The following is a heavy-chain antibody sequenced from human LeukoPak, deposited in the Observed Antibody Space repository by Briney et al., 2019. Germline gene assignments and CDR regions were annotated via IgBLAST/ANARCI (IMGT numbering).Heavy chain of an antibody. CDR3: ARAGMVVQPSAQNDY. CDR2: INPSGGST. Sequence: ASVKVSCKASGYTFTSYYMHWVRQAPGQGLEWMGIINPSGGSTSYAQKFQGRVTMTRDTSTSTVYMELSSLRSEDTAVYYCARAGMVVQPSAQNDYWGQGTLVTVSS. CDR1: GYTFTSYY. J-gene: IGHJ4*02. V-gene: IGHV1-46*01. D-gene: IGHD2-2*01.